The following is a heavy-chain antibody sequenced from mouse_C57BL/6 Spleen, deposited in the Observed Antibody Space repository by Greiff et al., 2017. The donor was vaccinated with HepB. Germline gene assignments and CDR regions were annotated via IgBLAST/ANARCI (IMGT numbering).Heavy chain of an antibody. Sequence: QVQLQQSGPELVKPGASVKLSCKASGYAFSSSWMNWVKQRPGKGLEWIGRIYPGDGDTNYNGKFKGKATLTGDKSSSTAYMQLSSLTSEDSAVYFGASIYSDFVYFDYGGKGTTLTFSS. CDR1: GYAFSSSW. CDR2: IYPGDGDT. J-gene: IGHJ2*01. V-gene: IGHV1-82*01. D-gene: IGHD2-12*01. CDR3: ASIYSDFVYFDY.